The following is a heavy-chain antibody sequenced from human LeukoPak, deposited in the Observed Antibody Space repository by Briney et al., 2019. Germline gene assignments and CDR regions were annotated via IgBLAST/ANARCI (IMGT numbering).Heavy chain of an antibody. CDR1: GGTFSSYA. Sequence: SVKVSCKASGGTFSSYAISWVRQAPGQGLEWMGRIIPIFGTANYAQKFQGRVTITTDESTSTAYMELSSLRSEDTAVYYCASVGYSYGGDYWGQGTLVTVSS. CDR3: ASVGYSYGGDY. J-gene: IGHJ4*02. CDR2: IIPIFGTA. D-gene: IGHD5-18*01. V-gene: IGHV1-69*05.